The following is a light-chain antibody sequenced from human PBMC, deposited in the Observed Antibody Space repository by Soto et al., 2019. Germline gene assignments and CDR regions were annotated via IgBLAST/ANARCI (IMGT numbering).Light chain of an antibody. Sequence: DIQMTQSPSTLSASVGDRVTITCRASQSISSWLAWYQQKPGKAPKLLIYKASSLESGVPSRFSGSGSGTEFTLTISILQPDDFATYYCQQLETFGQGTKVEIK. J-gene: IGKJ1*01. CDR2: KAS. V-gene: IGKV1-5*03. CDR3: QQLET. CDR1: QSISSW.